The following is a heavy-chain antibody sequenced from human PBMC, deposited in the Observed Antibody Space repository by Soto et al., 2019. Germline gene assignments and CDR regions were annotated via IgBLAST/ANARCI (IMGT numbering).Heavy chain of an antibody. CDR3: SKWTGFGDA. V-gene: IGHV3-23*01. CDR2: ISDSGGST. Sequence: GGSLRLSCAASGFTFSSNSMTWVRQAPGKGLEWVSGISDSGGSTFYADSVKGRFTISRDNSKNTLYLQMNSLRAEDTAVYYCSKWTGFGDAWGQGTLVTVSS. J-gene: IGHJ5*02. D-gene: IGHD3-10*01. CDR1: GFTFSSNS.